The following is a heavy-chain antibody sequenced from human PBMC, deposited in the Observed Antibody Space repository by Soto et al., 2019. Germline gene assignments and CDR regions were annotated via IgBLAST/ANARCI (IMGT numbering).Heavy chain of an antibody. Sequence: GGSLRLSCAASGFTFSDYNMIWVRQAPGKGLEWVSYIDIFSATIYYADSVKGRFTISRDNAKNSLYLQMNSLRDEDTAVYYCARDGVAEIDYWGQGTLVTVSS. J-gene: IGHJ4*02. D-gene: IGHD2-15*01. CDR2: IDIFSATI. V-gene: IGHV3-48*02. CDR3: ARDGVAEIDY. CDR1: GFTFSDYN.